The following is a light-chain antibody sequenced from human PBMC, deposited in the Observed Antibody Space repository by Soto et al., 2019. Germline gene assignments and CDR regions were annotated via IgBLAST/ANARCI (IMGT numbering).Light chain of an antibody. CDR3: QQRRT. V-gene: IGKV3-11*01. CDR2: DAS. CDR1: QSVSSY. J-gene: IGKJ1*01. Sequence: EIVLTQSPATLSLSPGERATLSCRASQSVSSYLAWYQQKPGQAPRLLIYDASNRATGIPARFSGSGSGTDFTLTISSLEPEDCAVYYCQQRRTFGQGTKVEIK.